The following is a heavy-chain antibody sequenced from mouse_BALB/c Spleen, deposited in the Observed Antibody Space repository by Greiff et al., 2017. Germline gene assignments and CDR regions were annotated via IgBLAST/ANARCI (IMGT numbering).Heavy chain of an antibody. CDR1: GFSLTGYG. D-gene: IGHD1-1*01. Sequence: QVQLKQSGPGLVAPSQSLSITCTVSGFSLTGYGVNWVRQPPGKGLEWLGMIWGDGSTDYNSALKSRLSISKDNSKSQVFLKMNSLQTDDTARYYCARVSPLLRYAMDYWGQGTSVTVSS. CDR2: IWGDGST. J-gene: IGHJ4*01. V-gene: IGHV2-6-7*01. CDR3: ARVSPLLRYAMDY.